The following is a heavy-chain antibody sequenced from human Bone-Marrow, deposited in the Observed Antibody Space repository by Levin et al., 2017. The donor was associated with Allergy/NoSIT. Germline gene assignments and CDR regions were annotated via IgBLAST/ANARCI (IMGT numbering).Heavy chain of an antibody. D-gene: IGHD6-13*01. Sequence: GESLKISCAASGFTFSDAWMSWVRQAPGKGLEWVGRIKSKTDGGTTDYAAPVKGRFTITRDDSKNTLYLQMESLKTEDTEEYYCDRSSSSWYYYWGQGTLVTVS. CDR1: GFTFSDAW. J-gene: IGHJ4*02. CDR3: DRSSSSWYYY. CDR2: IKSKTDGGTT. V-gene: IGHV3-15*01.